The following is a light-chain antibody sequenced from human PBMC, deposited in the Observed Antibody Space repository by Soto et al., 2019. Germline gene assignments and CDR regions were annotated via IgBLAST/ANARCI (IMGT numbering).Light chain of an antibody. CDR2: EVT. V-gene: IGLV2-8*01. Sequence: QSLLTQPPSASGSPGQSVTISCTGTDSDIGGFNYVSWYQQYPGKAPKLIIYEVTKRPSGVPDRFSGSKSGHTASLPVSGLQAEDEADYYCSSDAGSTVVFGTGTKVTVL. CDR1: DSDIGGFNY. CDR3: SSDAGSTVV. J-gene: IGLJ1*01.